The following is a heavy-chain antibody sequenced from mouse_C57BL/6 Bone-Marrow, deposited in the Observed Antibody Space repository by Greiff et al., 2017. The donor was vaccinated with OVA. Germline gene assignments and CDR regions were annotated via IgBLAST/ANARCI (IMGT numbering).Heavy chain of an antibody. D-gene: IGHD1-1*01. CDR2: IDPETGGT. J-gene: IGHJ2*01. V-gene: IGHV1-15*01. CDR1: GYTFTDYE. CDR3: TRAIYYYGSSYYFDY. Sequence: VQLQESGAELVRPGASVTLSCKASGYTFTDYEMHWVKQTPVHGLEWIGAIDPETGGTAYNQKFKGKAILTADKSSSTAYMELSSLTSEDSAVYYCTRAIYYYGSSYYFDYWGQGTTLTVSS.